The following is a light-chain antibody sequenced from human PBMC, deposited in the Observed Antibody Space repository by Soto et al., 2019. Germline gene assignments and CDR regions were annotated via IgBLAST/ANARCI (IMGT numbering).Light chain of an antibody. CDR1: NSISND. CDR3: QKYNSVAPVT. V-gene: IGKV1-27*01. Sequence: DIQMTQSPSSLSASVGDRVTITCRASNSISNDLAWFKRKPGQVPKLLIYAASTLQSGVPSRFTGRGSGTDFPCTISSLQDEDVGSYYCQKYNSVAPVTFGPGTKVDIK. CDR2: AAS. J-gene: IGKJ3*01.